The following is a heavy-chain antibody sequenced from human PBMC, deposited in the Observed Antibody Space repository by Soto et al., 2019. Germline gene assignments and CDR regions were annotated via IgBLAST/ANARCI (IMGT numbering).Heavy chain of an antibody. J-gene: IGHJ6*02. CDR1: GFSFSTYS. Sequence: ESGGGLVQPGGSLRLSCAASGFSFSTYSMNWVRQAPGKGLEWVSYISSRSYTIYYVDSVKGRFTISRDNAKNSLYLQTNSLRDEDTAVYYCARGGSSSDNGMDVWGQGTTVTVSS. V-gene: IGHV3-48*02. CDR2: ISSRSYTI. D-gene: IGHD6-6*01. CDR3: ARGGSSSDNGMDV.